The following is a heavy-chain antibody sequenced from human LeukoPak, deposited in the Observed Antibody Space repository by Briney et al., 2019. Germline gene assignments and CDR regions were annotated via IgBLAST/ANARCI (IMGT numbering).Heavy chain of an antibody. CDR3: ARGVPYSGYDFDY. CDR2: IIPIFGTA. D-gene: IGHD5-12*01. CDR1: GGTFSSYA. J-gene: IGHJ4*02. Sequence: ASVKVSCKASGGTFSSYAISWVRQAPGQGLEWMGGIIPIFGTANYAQKFQGRVTITADESASTAYMELSSLRSEDTAVYYCARGVPYSGYDFDYWGQGTLVTVSS. V-gene: IGHV1-69*01.